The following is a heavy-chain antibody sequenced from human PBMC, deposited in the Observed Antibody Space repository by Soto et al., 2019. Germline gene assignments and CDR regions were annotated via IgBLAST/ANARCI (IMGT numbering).Heavy chain of an antibody. V-gene: IGHV4-34*01. Sequence: QVQLQQWGAGLLKPSETLSLTCAVYGGSFSGYYWSWIRQPPGKGLEWIGEINHSGSTNYNPSLKSRVTISVDTSKNQFSLKLSSVTAADTAVYYCARGRGTYGSGSYSPLLGYWGQGTLVTVSS. CDR3: ARGRGTYGSGSYSPLLGY. CDR1: GGSFSGYY. D-gene: IGHD3-10*01. CDR2: INHSGST. J-gene: IGHJ4*02.